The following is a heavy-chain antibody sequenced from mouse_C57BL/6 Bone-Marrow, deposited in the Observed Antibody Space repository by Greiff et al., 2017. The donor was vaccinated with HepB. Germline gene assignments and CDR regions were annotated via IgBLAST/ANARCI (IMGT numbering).Heavy chain of an antibody. CDR2: IRNKANGYTT. Sequence: DVMLVESGGGLVQPGGSLSLSCAASGFTFTDYYMSWVRQPPGKALEWLGFIRNKANGYTTEYSASVKGRFTISRDNSQSILYLQMNALRAEDSATYYCARYIGYYLYWYFDVWGTGTTVTVSS. CDR1: GFTFTDYY. V-gene: IGHV7-3*01. CDR3: ARYIGYYLYWYFDV. J-gene: IGHJ1*03. D-gene: IGHD2-3*01.